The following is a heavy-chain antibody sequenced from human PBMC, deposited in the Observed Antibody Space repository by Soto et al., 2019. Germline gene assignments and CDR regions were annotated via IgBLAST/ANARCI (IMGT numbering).Heavy chain of an antibody. Sequence: ASVKVSCKASGYTFGIYSMHWVRQAPGQRLEWMGWSNAANGHTQYSQDFQGRVTITRDTSASTAYMELSSLTSEDMAVYYCARDGGLGMDVWGQGTTVTVSS. CDR2: SNAANGHT. CDR3: ARDGGLGMDV. V-gene: IGHV1-3*02. CDR1: GYTFGIYS. D-gene: IGHD3-16*01. J-gene: IGHJ6*02.